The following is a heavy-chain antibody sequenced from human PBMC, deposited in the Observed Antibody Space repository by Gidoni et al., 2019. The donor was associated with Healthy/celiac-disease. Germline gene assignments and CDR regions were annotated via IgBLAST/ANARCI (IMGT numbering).Heavy chain of an antibody. CDR3: TTDQGGVLRYLTVWFDP. V-gene: IGHV3-15*01. J-gene: IGHJ5*02. CDR2: IKSKTDGGTT. CDR1: GFPFSDAW. Sequence: EVQLVESGGGLVKPGGSLRLSCAASGFPFSDAWMSWGGQAPGKGLEGVGRIKSKTDGGTTDYAAPVKGRFTISRDESKNTLYLQMNSLKTEDTAVYYCTTDQGGVLRYLTVWFDPWGQGTLVTVSS. D-gene: IGHD3-9*01.